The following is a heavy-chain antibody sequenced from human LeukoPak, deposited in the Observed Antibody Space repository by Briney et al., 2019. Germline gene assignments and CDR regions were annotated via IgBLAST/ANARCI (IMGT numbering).Heavy chain of an antibody. Sequence: PGASLRPSCAASGFTFSNYAMSWVRQAPGKGLEWVSAITGGGSGIYYADSMKSRFTISRDNSKNTLYLQINGLRAEDTAVYYCAKWGDYDVLTGYYVSDYWGQGTLVTVSS. V-gene: IGHV3-23*01. CDR1: GFTFSNYA. CDR3: AKWGDYDVLTGYYVSDY. D-gene: IGHD3-9*01. J-gene: IGHJ4*02. CDR2: ITGGGSGI.